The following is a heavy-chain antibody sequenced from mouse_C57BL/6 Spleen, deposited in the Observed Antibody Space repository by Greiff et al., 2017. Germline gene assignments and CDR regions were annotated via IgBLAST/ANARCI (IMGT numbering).Heavy chain of an antibody. CDR3: TSINLYGSTYFDY. CDR1: GYTFTDYE. CDR2: IDPETGGT. Sequence: VQLQQSGAELVRPGASVTLSCKASGYTFTDYEMHWVKQTPVHGLEWIGAIDPETGGTAYNQKFKGKAILTADKSSSTAYMEPRSLTSEDSAVYYCTSINLYGSTYFDYWGQGTTLTVSS. D-gene: IGHD1-1*01. J-gene: IGHJ2*01. V-gene: IGHV1-15*01.